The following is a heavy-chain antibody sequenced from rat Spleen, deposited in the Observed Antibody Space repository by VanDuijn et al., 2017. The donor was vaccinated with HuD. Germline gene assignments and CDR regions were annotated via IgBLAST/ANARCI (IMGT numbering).Heavy chain of an antibody. V-gene: IGHV5-29*01. D-gene: IGHD3-1*01. CDR1: GFTFSDYG. CDR2: ISYGDSSGHSST. CDR3: ARQRGPSWFAY. Sequence: EVQLVESGGGLVQPGRSLKLSCAASGFTFSDYGMAWVRQAPTKGLEWVATISYGDSSGHSSTYYRDSVKGRFTISRDPAKNTLYLQMNSLRSEDTATYFCARQRGPSWFAYWGQGTLVTVSS. J-gene: IGHJ3*01.